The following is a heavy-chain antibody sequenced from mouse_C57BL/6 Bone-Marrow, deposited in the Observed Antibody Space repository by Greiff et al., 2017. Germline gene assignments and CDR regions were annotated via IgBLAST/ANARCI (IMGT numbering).Heavy chain of an antibody. D-gene: IGHD2-1*01. CDR3: AARGYGNYGFDY. J-gene: IGHJ2*01. V-gene: IGHV1-22*01. Sequence: VQLQQSGPELVKPGASVKMSCKASGYTFTDYNMHWVKQSHGKSLEWIGYINPNNGGTSYNQKFKGKATLTVNKSSSTAYMELRSLTSEDSAVYYCAARGYGNYGFDYWGQGTTLTVSS. CDR2: INPNNGGT. CDR1: GYTFTDYN.